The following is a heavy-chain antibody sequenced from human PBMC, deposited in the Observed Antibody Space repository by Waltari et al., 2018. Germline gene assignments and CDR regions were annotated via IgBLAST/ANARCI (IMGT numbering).Heavy chain of an antibody. D-gene: IGHD2-15*01. CDR2: INPNSGGT. J-gene: IGHJ5*02. CDR1: GYTFTCYY. Sequence: QVQRVQSGAEGKKPGASLKIYCKASGYTFTCYYMHWVRQAPGQGLEWMGWINPNSGGTNYAQKFQGRVTMTRYTSISTAYMELSRLRSDDTAVYYCARRRRIVVGGWFDPWGQGTLVTVSS. CDR3: ARRRRIVVGGWFDP. V-gene: IGHV1-2*02.